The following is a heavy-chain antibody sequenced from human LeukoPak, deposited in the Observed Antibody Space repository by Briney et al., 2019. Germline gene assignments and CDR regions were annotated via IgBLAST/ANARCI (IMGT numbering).Heavy chain of an antibody. Sequence: PGGSLRLSCAASGFTSSRYWMSWVRQAPGKGLERVANINQDGRKKYYVDSVKGRFTISRDNAKSSLYLQMDSLRAEDTAVYYCATTLGGYYGSDSYYPFDYWGQGTLVTVSS. CDR3: ATTLGGYYGSDSYYPFDY. CDR2: INQDGRKK. J-gene: IGHJ4*02. V-gene: IGHV3-7*01. D-gene: IGHD3-10*01. CDR1: GFTSSRYW.